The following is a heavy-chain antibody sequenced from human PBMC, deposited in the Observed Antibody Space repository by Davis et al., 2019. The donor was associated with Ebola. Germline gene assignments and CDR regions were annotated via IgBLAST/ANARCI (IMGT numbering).Heavy chain of an antibody. J-gene: IGHJ4*02. CDR3: AKSLSDPYDY. CDR1: GFTFSSYA. CDR2: ISYDGSNK. V-gene: IGHV3-30*04. Sequence: GGSLRLSCAASGFTFSSYAMHWVRQAPGKGLEWVAVISYDGSNKYYADSVKGRFTISRDNSKNTLYLQMNSLRAEDTAVYYCAKSLSDPYDYWGQGTLVTVSS.